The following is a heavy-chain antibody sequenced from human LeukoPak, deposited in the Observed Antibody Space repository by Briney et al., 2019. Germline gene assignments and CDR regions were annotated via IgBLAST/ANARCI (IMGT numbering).Heavy chain of an antibody. D-gene: IGHD1-26*01. Sequence: GGSLRLSCAASGFTVSTNCMTWVRQAPGKGLVWVSRINSDGSSTSYADSVKGRFTISRDNAKNTLYLQMNSLRAEDTAVYYCARDREVLDYWGQGTLVTVSS. CDR3: ARDREVLDY. V-gene: IGHV3-74*01. J-gene: IGHJ4*02. CDR1: GFTVSTNC. CDR2: INSDGSST.